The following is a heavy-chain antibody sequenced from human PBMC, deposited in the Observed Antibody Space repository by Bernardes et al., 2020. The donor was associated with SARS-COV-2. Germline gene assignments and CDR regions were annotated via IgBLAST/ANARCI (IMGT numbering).Heavy chain of an antibody. CDR3: ATVDRRKTTGSV. D-gene: IGHD4-17*01. V-gene: IGHV4-59*01. CDR1: GGSMGNYF. J-gene: IGHJ6*02. Sequence: SETLSLTCTVSGGSMGNYFWSWIRQPPGKGLEWIGYIYYSGSTNYNPSLKSRVTISIDTSKNQFSLKLSSVTAADSAVYYCATVDRRKTTGSVWGQGTTVTVSS. CDR2: IYYSGST.